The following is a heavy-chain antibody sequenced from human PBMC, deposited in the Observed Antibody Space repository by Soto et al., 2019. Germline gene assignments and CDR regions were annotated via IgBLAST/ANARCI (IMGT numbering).Heavy chain of an antibody. CDR2: IDWDDDK. J-gene: IGHJ4*02. Sequence: ESGPTLVNPTQTLTLTCTFSGFSLSTSGMCVSWIRQPPGKALERLALIDWDDDKYYSTSLKTRLTISKDTSKNQVVLTMTNMDPVDTATYYCARMTNYYDSSGYYFDYWGQGTLVTVSS. V-gene: IGHV2-70*01. CDR3: ARMTNYYDSSGYYFDY. CDR1: GFSLSTSGMC. D-gene: IGHD3-22*01.